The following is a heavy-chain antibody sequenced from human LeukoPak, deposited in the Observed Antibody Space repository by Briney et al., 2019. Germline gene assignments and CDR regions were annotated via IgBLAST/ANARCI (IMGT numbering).Heavy chain of an antibody. CDR2: IYYSGST. CDR3: ARHPGSLYGSGSYDY. Sequence: SETLSLTCTVSGGSISSYYWSWIRQPPGKGLEWIGSIYYSGSTDHNPSLKSRVTISVDTSKNQFSLKLSSVTAADTAVYYCARHPGSLYGSGSYDYWGQGTLVTVSS. V-gene: IGHV4-59*05. CDR1: GGSISSYY. J-gene: IGHJ4*02. D-gene: IGHD3-10*01.